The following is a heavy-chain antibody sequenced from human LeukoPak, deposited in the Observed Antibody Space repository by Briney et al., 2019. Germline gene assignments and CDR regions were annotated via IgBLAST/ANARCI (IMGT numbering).Heavy chain of an antibody. D-gene: IGHD6-13*01. CDR2: IQPGNPEI. CDR1: GYSFTSYW. Sequence: GESLKISCKGSGYSFTSYWIGWVRQMPGKGLEWVGNIQPGNPEIRYSPSFQGQVTISADKSISTAYLQWSSLKASDTAMYYCARPIAAANRAFDIWGQGTMVTVSS. J-gene: IGHJ3*02. V-gene: IGHV5-51*01. CDR3: ARPIAAANRAFDI.